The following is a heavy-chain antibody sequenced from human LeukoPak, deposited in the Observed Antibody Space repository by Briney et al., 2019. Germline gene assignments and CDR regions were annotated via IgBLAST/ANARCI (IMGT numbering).Heavy chain of an antibody. J-gene: IGHJ4*02. CDR2: IYYRSKWYN. D-gene: IGHD5-18*01. V-gene: IGHV6-1*01. Sequence: SQTLSLTCAISGDSVSGNSVAWNWIRQSPSRGLEWLGRIYYRSKWYNDYAVSVESRITINPDTTKNRFSLQLNSVTPEDTAVYYCARERGGNNYGYVFDYWGQGTLVTVSS. CDR1: GDSVSGNSVA. CDR3: ARERGGNNYGYVFDY.